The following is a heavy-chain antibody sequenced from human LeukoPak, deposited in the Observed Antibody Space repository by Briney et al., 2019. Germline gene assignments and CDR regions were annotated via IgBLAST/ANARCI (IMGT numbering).Heavy chain of an antibody. V-gene: IGHV3-74*01. Sequence: GGSLRLSCAASGFTISSYWMHWVRQAPGKGLVCVSRINSDGSSTSYADSVKGRFTISRDNAKNTLYLQMNSLRAEDTAVYYCARGVRRGYQLSPSWFDPWGQGTLVTVSS. D-gene: IGHD2-2*01. CDR2: INSDGSST. CDR3: ARGVRRGYQLSPSWFDP. J-gene: IGHJ5*02. CDR1: GFTISSYW.